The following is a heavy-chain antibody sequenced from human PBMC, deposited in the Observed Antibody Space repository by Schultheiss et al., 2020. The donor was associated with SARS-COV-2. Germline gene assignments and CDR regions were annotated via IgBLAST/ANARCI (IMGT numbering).Heavy chain of an antibody. Sequence: ASVKVSCKASGYTFTGYYMHWVRQAPGQGLEWMGWINPNSGGTNYAQKFQGWVTMTRDTSISTAYMELSSLRSEDTAVYYCATALRRRRFDYWGQGTLVTVSS. V-gene: IGHV1-2*04. CDR3: ATALRRRRFDY. CDR2: INPNSGGT. J-gene: IGHJ4*02. CDR1: GYTFTGYY.